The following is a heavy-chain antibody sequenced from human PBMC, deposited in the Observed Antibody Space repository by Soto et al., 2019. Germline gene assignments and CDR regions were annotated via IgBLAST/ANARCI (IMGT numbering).Heavy chain of an antibody. CDR1: GGSISSGGYY. Sequence: TSETLSLTCTVSGGSISSGGYYWSWIRQHPGKGLEWIGYIYYSGSTYYNPSLKSRVTISVDTSKNQFSLKLSSVTAADTAVYYCARAGSGWFGEPGWFDPWGQGTLVTVSS. CDR2: IYYSGST. V-gene: IGHV4-31*03. D-gene: IGHD3-10*01. J-gene: IGHJ5*02. CDR3: ARAGSGWFGEPGWFDP.